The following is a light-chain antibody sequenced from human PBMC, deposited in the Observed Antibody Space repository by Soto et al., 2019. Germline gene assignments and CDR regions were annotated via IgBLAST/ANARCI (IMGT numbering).Light chain of an antibody. CDR3: QQYNSYLRT. J-gene: IGKJ1*01. CDR2: DAS. V-gene: IGKV1-5*01. CDR1: QSISSW. Sequence: DIQMTQSPSTLSASVGDRVTITCRAGQSISSWLACYQQKPGKAPKLLIYDASSLESGVPSRFSGSGSGTEFTLTISSLQPDDFATYYCQQYNSYLRTFGQGTKVDI.